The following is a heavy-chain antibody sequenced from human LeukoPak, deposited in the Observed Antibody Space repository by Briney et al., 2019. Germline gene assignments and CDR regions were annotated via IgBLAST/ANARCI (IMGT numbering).Heavy chain of an antibody. CDR2: IYTSGST. CDR3: AGDFWSGYYFRD. Sequence: SETLSLTCTVSGGSISSGSYYWSWIRQPAGKGLEWIGRIYTSGSTNYNPSLKSRVTISVDTSKNQFSLKLSSVTAADTAVYYCAGDFWSGYYFRDWGQGTLVTVSS. V-gene: IGHV4-61*02. J-gene: IGHJ4*02. CDR1: GGSISSGSYY. D-gene: IGHD3-3*01.